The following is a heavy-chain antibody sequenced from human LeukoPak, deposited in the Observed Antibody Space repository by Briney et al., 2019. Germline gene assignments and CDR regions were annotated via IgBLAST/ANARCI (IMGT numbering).Heavy chain of an antibody. CDR2: ISSSSSYI. CDR1: GFTFSSYS. V-gene: IGHV3-21*01. Sequence: GGSLRLSCAASGFTFSSYSMNWVRQAPGKGLEWVSSISSSSSYIYYADSVKGRFTTSRDNAKNSLYLQMNSLRAEDTAVYYCASDRRLGYCSSTSCGHAFDIWGQGTMVTVSS. D-gene: IGHD2-2*01. J-gene: IGHJ3*02. CDR3: ASDRRLGYCSSTSCGHAFDI.